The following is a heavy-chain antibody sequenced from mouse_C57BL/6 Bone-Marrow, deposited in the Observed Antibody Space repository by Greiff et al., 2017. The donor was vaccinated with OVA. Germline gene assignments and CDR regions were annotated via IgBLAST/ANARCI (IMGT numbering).Heavy chain of an antibody. CDR2: IYPSDSET. CDR1: GYTFTSYW. CDR3: ARGVLFAY. J-gene: IGHJ3*01. V-gene: IGHV1-61*01. D-gene: IGHD5-1*01. Sequence: QVQLKESGAELARPGASVKLSCKASGYTFTSYWMDWVKQRPGQGLEWIGNIYPSDSETHYNQKFKDKATLTVDTSSSTAYMQLSSLTSEDSAVYYCARGVLFAYWGQGTLVTVSA.